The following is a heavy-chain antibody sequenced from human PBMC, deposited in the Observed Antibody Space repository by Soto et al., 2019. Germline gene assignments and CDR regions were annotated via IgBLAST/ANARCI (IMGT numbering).Heavy chain of an antibody. J-gene: IGHJ4*02. Sequence: EVQLLESGGGLVQPGGSLRLSCAASGFTFSTFAMSWVRQAPGKGLEWVSVISGSGGSTYYAESVKGRFTISRDNSKNTLYLQMNSLRAEDTAIYYCAKERTVRLVPRYWGQGTLVTVSS. V-gene: IGHV3-23*01. D-gene: IGHD6-19*01. CDR1: GFTFSTFA. CDR3: AKERTVRLVPRY. CDR2: ISGSGGST.